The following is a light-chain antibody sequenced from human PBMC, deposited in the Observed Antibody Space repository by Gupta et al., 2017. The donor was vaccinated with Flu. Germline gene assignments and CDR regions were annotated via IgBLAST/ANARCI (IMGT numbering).Light chain of an antibody. CDR1: SSDVGGYNY. CDR3: SSYISRSTSYI. Sequence: QSALTQPASVSGSPGQSITISCTGTSSDVGGYNYVSWYQQHPGKAPKLIIYKVSNRPLGVSNRFSGSKSGNSASLTISGLRAEDEADYYCSSYISRSTSYIFGAGTKVTVL. CDR2: KVS. V-gene: IGLV2-14*01. J-gene: IGLJ1*01.